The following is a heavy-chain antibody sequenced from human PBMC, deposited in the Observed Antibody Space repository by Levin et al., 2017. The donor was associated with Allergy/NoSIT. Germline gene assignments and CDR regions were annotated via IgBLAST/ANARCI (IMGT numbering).Heavy chain of an antibody. Sequence: GGSLRLSCTASGFNFTTYAMSWVRQPPGKGLEWVSIIMNSGGGTYYTDFVKGRFTISRDNAKKTLFLQMNSLRVEDTAVYYCAKNEGPGSHRLYSFDYWGQGTPVTVSS. CDR3: AKNEGPGSHRLYSFDY. V-gene: IGHV3-23*01. CDR1: GFNFTTYA. D-gene: IGHD1-26*01. CDR2: IMNSGGGT. J-gene: IGHJ4*02.